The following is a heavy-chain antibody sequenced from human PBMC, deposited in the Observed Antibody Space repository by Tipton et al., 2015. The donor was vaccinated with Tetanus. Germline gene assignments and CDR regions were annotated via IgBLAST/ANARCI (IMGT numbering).Heavy chain of an antibody. CDR3: ARGPFAYDR. V-gene: IGHV4-39*07. CDR2: VYYDGSA. Sequence: LRLSCTVSGGSISSYNWGWIRQPPGEGLEWIASVYYDGSAYTNPSLKSRLTISVDTSKDQFSLKLSSVVAADTAVYYCARGPFAYDRWGQGALVTVSS. J-gene: IGHJ5*02. CDR1: GGSISSYN.